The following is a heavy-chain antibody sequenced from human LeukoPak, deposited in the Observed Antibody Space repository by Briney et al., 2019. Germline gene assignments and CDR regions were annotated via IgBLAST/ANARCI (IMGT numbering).Heavy chain of an antibody. V-gene: IGHV3-21*01. CDR2: ISSDSSYI. J-gene: IGHJ4*02. D-gene: IGHD3-16*01. CDR1: GFTFSSYA. CDR3: ARGSVGGGNYFDY. Sequence: GGSLRLSCAASGFTFSSYAMSWVRQAPGKGLEWVSSISSDSSYINYADSVKGRFTISRDNAKNSLYLQMNSLRAEDTAVYYCARGSVGGGNYFDYWGQGTLVTVSS.